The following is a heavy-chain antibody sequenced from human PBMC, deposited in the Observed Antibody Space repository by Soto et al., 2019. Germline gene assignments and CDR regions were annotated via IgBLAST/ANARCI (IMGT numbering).Heavy chain of an antibody. Sequence: EVQLVESGGGLVQPGGSLRLSCAASGFTFSSHTMNWVRQAPGKGLEWVSYISPSSSTIYYADSVKGRFTISRDNAKNSLYLQMNSLRDEDTAVYYCAREDYDSSGTAGGYWGQGTLVTVSS. CDR3: AREDYDSSGTAGGY. CDR1: GFTFSSHT. CDR2: ISPSSSTI. J-gene: IGHJ4*02. V-gene: IGHV3-48*02. D-gene: IGHD3-22*01.